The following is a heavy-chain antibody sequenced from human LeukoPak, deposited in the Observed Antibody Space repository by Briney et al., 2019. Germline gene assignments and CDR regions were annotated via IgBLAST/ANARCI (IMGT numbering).Heavy chain of an antibody. Sequence: PSETLSLTCTVSGGSISSGSYYWSWIRQPAGKGLEWIGRIYTSGSTNYNPSLKSRVTISVDTSKNQFSLKLSSVTAADTAVYYCARGGVVIKGFDYWGQGTLVTVSS. V-gene: IGHV4-61*02. D-gene: IGHD3-22*01. CDR2: IYTSGST. CDR3: ARGGVVIKGFDY. J-gene: IGHJ4*02. CDR1: GGSISSGSYY.